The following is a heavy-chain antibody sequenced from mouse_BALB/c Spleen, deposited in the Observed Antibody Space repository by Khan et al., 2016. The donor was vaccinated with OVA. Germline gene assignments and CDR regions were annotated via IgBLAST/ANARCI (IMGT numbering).Heavy chain of an antibody. D-gene: IGHD2-4*01. V-gene: IGHV2-2*02. CDR2: IWSAGST. Sequence: QVQLQQSGPGLVQPSQSLSITCTVSRFSLPNYSVHWVRQSPGKGLEWLGVIWSAGSTDYNEAFISRLTISKDNSRSQVFFKMNNLQPNDTAIYYCARRGYDYGRGALFAYWGQGTLVTVSA. CDR1: RFSLPNYS. J-gene: IGHJ3*01. CDR3: ARRGYDYGRGALFAY.